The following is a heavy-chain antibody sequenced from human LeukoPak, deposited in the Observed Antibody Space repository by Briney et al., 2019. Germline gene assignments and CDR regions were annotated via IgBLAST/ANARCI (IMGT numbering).Heavy chain of an antibody. D-gene: IGHD3-3*01. CDR1: GFTFSNYC. V-gene: IGHV3-7*01. J-gene: IGHJ4*02. Sequence: PGGSLRLSCAASGFTFSNYCMSWVRQAPGKGLEWVANIKQDGSVKQYVDSIKGRFTISRDNAKNTLYLQMDSLRVEDTAVYYCARFSRVEWSFWGQGTLVTVSS. CDR2: IKQDGSVK. CDR3: ARFSRVEWSF.